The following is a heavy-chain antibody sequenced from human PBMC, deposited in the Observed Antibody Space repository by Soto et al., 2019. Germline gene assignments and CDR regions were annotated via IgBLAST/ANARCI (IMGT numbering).Heavy chain of an antibody. Sequence: EVQLLESGGGLAQPGGSLILSCVASGFTFSNYAMSWVRQAPGKGLEWVSTISGPGETTFYADSGNGRFTISRDNSKTTLYLQVSSLRDEDTAVYYCAKDFIPNNGGHDPFDIWGQGTMVTVSS. V-gene: IGHV3-23*01. D-gene: IGHD1-1*01. CDR3: AKDFIPNNGGHDPFDI. CDR2: ISGPGETT. CDR1: GFTFSNYA. J-gene: IGHJ3*02.